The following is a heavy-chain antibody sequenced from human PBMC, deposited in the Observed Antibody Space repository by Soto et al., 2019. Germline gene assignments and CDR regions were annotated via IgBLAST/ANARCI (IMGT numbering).Heavy chain of an antibody. Sequence: QXLSLTCAISGDXVSSNSAAWNWIRQSPSRGLEWLGRTYYRSKWYNDYAVSVKSRITINPDTSKNQFSLQLNSVTPEDTAVYYCARGYCSSTSCYTGVEEYYGMDVWGQGTTVTVS. V-gene: IGHV6-1*01. J-gene: IGHJ6*02. CDR2: TYYRSKWYN. CDR1: GDXVSSNSAA. D-gene: IGHD2-2*02. CDR3: ARGYCSSTSCYTGVEEYYGMDV.